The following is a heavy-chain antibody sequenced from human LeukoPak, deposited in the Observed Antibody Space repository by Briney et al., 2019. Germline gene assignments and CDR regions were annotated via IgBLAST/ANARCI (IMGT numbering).Heavy chain of an antibody. CDR1: GGTFSSYA. CDR3: AREEGVVVVPAANPALVGFDP. J-gene: IGHJ5*02. D-gene: IGHD2-2*01. CDR2: IIPIFGTA. Sequence: SVKVSCKASGGTFSSYAISWVRQAPGQGLEWMGGIIPIFGTANYAQKFQGRVTITTDESTSTAYMELSSLRSDDTAVYYCAREEGVVVVPAANPALVGFDPWGQGTLVTVSS. V-gene: IGHV1-69*05.